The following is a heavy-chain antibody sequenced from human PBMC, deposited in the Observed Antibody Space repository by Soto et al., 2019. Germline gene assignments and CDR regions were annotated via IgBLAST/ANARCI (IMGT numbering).Heavy chain of an antibody. V-gene: IGHV1-24*01. J-gene: IGHJ4*02. Sequence: ASVKVSCKVSGYTLTELSMHWVRQAPGKGLEWMGGFDPEDGETIYAQKFQGRVTMTEDTSTDTAYMELSSLRSEDTAVYYCARDAHSSSWYAEYYFDDWGQGTLVNVSS. CDR1: GYTLTELS. D-gene: IGHD6-13*01. CDR2: FDPEDGET. CDR3: ARDAHSSSWYAEYYFDD.